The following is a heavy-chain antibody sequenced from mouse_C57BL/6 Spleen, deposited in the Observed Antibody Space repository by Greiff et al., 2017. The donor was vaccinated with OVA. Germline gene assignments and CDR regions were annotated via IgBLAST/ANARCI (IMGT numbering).Heavy chain of an antibody. J-gene: IGHJ1*03. CDR3: ARSGNYDYSYWYFDV. CDR2: IYPGSGNT. Sequence: VQLQQSGPELVKPGASVKISCKASGYSFTSYYIHWVKQRPGQGLEWIGWIYPGSGNTKYNEKFKGKATLTADTSSSTAYMQLSSLTSEDSAVYYCARSGNYDYSYWYFDVWGTGTTVTVSS. CDR1: GYSFTSYY. V-gene: IGHV1-66*01. D-gene: IGHD2-4*01.